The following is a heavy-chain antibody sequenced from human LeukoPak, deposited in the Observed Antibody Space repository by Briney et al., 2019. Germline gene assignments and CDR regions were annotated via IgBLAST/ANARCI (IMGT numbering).Heavy chain of an antibody. J-gene: IGHJ6*03. Sequence: SETLSLTCTVSGGSISSYYWSRIRQPAGKGLEWIGRIYTSGSTNYNPSLKSRVTMSVDTSKNQFSLKLSSVTAADTAVYYCARESSSSSWNYYYYMDVWGKGTTVTISS. V-gene: IGHV4-4*07. D-gene: IGHD6-13*01. CDR3: ARESSSSSWNYYYYMDV. CDR1: GGSISSYY. CDR2: IYTSGST.